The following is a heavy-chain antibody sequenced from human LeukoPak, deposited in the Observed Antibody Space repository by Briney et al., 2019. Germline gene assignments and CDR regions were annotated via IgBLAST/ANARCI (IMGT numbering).Heavy chain of an antibody. D-gene: IGHD1-26*01. CDR3: ARDTPVGAPTFDY. CDR1: GFTFSRFW. J-gene: IGHJ4*02. CDR2: IDEGGSEK. V-gene: IGHV3-7*03. Sequence: PGGSLRLSCEASGFTFSRFWKSWVRQAPGEGLEWVANIDEGGSEKYHVGSVRGRFTISRDNAKNSLYLQINSLRAEDTAVYYCARDTPVGAPTFDYWGQGTLLTVSS.